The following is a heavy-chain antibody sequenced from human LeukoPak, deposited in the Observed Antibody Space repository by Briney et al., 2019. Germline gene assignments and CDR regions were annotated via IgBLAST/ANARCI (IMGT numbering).Heavy chain of an antibody. D-gene: IGHD3-9*01. CDR2: ISYSGST. J-gene: IGHJ3*02. V-gene: IGHV4-59*08. CDR1: GGSISSYY. CDR3: ARQGYDILTGYIDAFDI. Sequence: PSETLSLTCGVSGGSISSYYWSWIRQPPGKGLEWIGYISYSGSTNYNPSLKSRVTISIDTSKNQFSLKLRSVAAADTAIYYCARQGYDILTGYIDAFDIWGQGTMVTVSS.